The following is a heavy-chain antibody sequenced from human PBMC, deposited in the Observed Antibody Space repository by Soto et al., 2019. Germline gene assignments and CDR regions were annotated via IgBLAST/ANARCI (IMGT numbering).Heavy chain of an antibody. CDR1: GYTFTDYD. J-gene: IGHJ4*02. Sequence: ASVKVTCKASGYTFTDYDMHWVRQAPGHGLEWMGWTNPNSGGTKYAQNFQGWVTMTRDTSISTAYMELSRLRSDDTAVYYCARAQSFYFDYWGQGTLVTVSS. CDR2: TNPNSGGT. CDR3: ARAQSFYFDY. V-gene: IGHV1-2*04.